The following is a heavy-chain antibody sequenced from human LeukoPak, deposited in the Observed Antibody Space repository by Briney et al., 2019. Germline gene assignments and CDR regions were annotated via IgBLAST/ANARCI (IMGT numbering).Heavy chain of an antibody. J-gene: IGHJ3*02. V-gene: IGHV3-21*01. CDR1: GFTFSSYS. CDR3: ARADESSPHSDAFDI. CDR2: ISSSSSYI. Sequence: PGRSLRLSCAASGFTFSSYSMNWVRQAPGKGLEWVSSISSSSSYIYYADSVKGRFTISRDNAKNSLYLQMNSLRAEDTAVYYCARADESSPHSDAFDIWGQGTMVTVSS.